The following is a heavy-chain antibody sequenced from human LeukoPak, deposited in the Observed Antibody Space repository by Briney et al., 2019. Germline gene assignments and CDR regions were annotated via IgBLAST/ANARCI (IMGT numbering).Heavy chain of an antibody. D-gene: IGHD3-16*01. CDR3: ARDQGGVGY. CDR2: ISSFSGTI. J-gene: IGHJ4*02. Sequence: GGSLRLSCVASGITFSSYSMNWVRQAPGKGLEWVSYISSFSGTINYADSVKGRFTISRDNAKNSRYLQMNSLRAEDTAVYYCARDQGGVGYWGQGTLVTVSS. CDR1: GITFSSYS. V-gene: IGHV3-48*01.